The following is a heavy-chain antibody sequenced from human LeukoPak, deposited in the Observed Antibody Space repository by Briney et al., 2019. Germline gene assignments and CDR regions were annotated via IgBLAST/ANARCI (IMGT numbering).Heavy chain of an antibody. V-gene: IGHV4-39*07. D-gene: IGHD2-15*01. CDR2: IYYSGST. J-gene: IGHJ4*02. CDR1: GFTFSSYS. CDR3: ARDLVFDY. Sequence: GSLRLSCAASGFTFSSYSMNWVRQAPGKGLEWVGSIYYSGSTYYNPSLKSRVTISVDTSKNQFSLKLSSVTAADTAVYYCARDLVFDYWGQGTLVTVSS.